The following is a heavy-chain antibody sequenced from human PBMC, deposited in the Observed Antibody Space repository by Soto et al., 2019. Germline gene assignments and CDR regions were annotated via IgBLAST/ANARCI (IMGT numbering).Heavy chain of an antibody. CDR2: LSVSGGNT. V-gene: IGHV3-23*01. D-gene: IGHD3-22*01. CDR3: ATDISGYYPSWFDP. CDR1: GFTFGSYS. Sequence: GGSLRLSCAVSGFTFGSYSMGGVLRAPVKGLEWVSSLSVSGGNTYYADSVKGRFTISRDKSKNPLYLQMNSLRAEDTAVYYCATDISGYYPSWFDPWGQGTLVTVSS. J-gene: IGHJ5*02.